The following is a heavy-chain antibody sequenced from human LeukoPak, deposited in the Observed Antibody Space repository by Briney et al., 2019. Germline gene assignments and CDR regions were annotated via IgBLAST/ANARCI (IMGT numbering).Heavy chain of an antibody. CDR1: GFTLSRYS. Sequence: GGSLRLSXAASGFTLSRYSMNWVRQAPGEGLEWVSSISSSSSYIYYGDSVKGRFTISRDNAKNSLYLQINSLRAEDTAVYYCARGGNLYCSATSCYDFDYWGQGTLVTVSS. J-gene: IGHJ4*02. D-gene: IGHD2-2*01. CDR2: ISSSSSYI. V-gene: IGHV3-21*01. CDR3: ARGGNLYCSATSCYDFDY.